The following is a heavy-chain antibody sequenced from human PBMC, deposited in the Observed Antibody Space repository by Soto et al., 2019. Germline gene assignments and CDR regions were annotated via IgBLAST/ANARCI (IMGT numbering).Heavy chain of an antibody. J-gene: IGHJ6*02. CDR1: GYTFTGYY. V-gene: IGHV1-2*02. D-gene: IGHD3-10*01. CDR3: ATLTPITKGSWGMDV. CDR2: INPNSGGT. Sequence: ASVKVSCKASGYTFTGYYMHWVRQAPGQGLEWMGWINPNSGGTNYAQKFQGRVTMTRDTSISTAYMELSSLRDEDTAVYYCATLTPITKGSWGMDVWGQGTTVTVSS.